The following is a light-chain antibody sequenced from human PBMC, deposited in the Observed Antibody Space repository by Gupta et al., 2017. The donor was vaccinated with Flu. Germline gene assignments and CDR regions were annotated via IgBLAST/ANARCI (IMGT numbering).Light chain of an antibody. CDR2: AAS. V-gene: IGKV1-39*01. CDR3: QQSYSTAIT. Sequence: DIQMTQSPSSLSASVGDRVTITCRASQSISSYLNWYQQTPGKAPRLLIFAASSLQSGVPSRFSGSGSGTDFTLTISSLQPEDFATYYCQQSYSTAITFGQETRLEIK. CDR1: QSISSY. J-gene: IGKJ5*01.